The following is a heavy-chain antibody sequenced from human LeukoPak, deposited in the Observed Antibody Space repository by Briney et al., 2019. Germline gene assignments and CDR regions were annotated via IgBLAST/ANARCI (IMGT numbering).Heavy chain of an antibody. J-gene: IGHJ4*02. D-gene: IGHD3-22*01. V-gene: IGHV3-20*04. CDR1: GFTFDDYG. CDR2: INWNGGST. Sequence: GGSLRLSCAASGFTFDDYGMSWVRQAPGKGLEWVSGINWNGGSTGYADSVKGRFTISRDNAKNSLHLQMNSLRAEDTAVYYCARAVWDSSGHLFDYWGQGTLVTVSS. CDR3: ARAVWDSSGHLFDY.